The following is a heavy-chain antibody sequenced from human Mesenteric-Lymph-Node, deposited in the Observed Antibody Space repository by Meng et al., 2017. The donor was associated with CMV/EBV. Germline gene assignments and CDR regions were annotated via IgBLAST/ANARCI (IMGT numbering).Heavy chain of an antibody. J-gene: IGHJ4*02. V-gene: IGHV4-34*01. CDR2: INHSGST. CDR1: VGSFSAYY. Sequence: QVQLQQWGAGLLKPSETLSPPCAFYVGSFSAYYWSWIRQPPGKGLEWIGEINHSGSTNYNPSLKSRITISVDTSKNQFSLKLTSVTAADTAVYFCASLAPLNNTKDKIPSGYWGQGTLVTVSS. CDR3: ASLAPLNNTKDKIPSGY. D-gene: IGHD1-14*01.